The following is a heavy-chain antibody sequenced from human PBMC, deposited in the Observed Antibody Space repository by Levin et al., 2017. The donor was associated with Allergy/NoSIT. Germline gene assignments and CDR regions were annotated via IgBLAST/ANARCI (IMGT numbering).Heavy chain of an antibody. Sequence: PGGSLRLSCAASGFTFSSYAMIWVRQAPGKGLEWVSAISGRGTSTYYADSVKGRFTVSRDNSKNTLYLQMNSLRAEDTALYFCAKEYGDYRGDYFDYWGQGTLVTVSS. CDR3: AKEYGDYRGDYFDY. CDR2: ISGRGTST. CDR1: GFTFSSYA. J-gene: IGHJ4*02. V-gene: IGHV3-23*01. D-gene: IGHD4-17*01.